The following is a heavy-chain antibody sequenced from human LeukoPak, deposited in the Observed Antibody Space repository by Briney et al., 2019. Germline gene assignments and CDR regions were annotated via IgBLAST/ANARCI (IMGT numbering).Heavy chain of an antibody. J-gene: IGHJ3*02. CDR3: ARVDQTVAFDI. V-gene: IGHV4-59*01. CDR2: IYYSGST. D-gene: IGHD2-2*01. Sequence: SETLSLTCTVSGGSISSYYWSWIRQPPGKGLEWIGYIYYSGSTNYNPSLKSRVTISVDTSKNQFSLKLSSVTAADTAVYYCARVDQTVAFDIWGQGTMVTVSS. CDR1: GGSISSYY.